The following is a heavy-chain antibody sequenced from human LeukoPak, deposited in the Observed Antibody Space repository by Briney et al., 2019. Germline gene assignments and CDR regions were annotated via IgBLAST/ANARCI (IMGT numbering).Heavy chain of an antibody. V-gene: IGHV4-34*01. CDR2: INHSGST. CDR3: ARDFKLDY. Sequence: SETLSLTCAVYGGSFSGYYWSWIRQPPGKGLEWIGEINHSGSTNYNPSLKSRVTISVDTSKDQFSLKLSSVTAADTAVYYCARDFKLDYWGQGTLVTVSS. J-gene: IGHJ4*02. CDR1: GGSFSGYY.